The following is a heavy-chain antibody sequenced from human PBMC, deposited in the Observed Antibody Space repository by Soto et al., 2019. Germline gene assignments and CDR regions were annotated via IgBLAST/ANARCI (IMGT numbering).Heavy chain of an antibody. CDR1: GYTFTGYY. V-gene: IGHV1-2*04. D-gene: IGHD3-9*01. CDR3: ARGKNVVLRYFDWPLPVGYYYGMDV. J-gene: IGHJ6*02. CDR2: INPNSGGT. Sequence: ASVKVSCKASGYTFTGYYMHWVRQAPGQGLEWMGWINPNSGGTNYAQKFQGWVTMTRDTSISTAYMELSRLRSDDTAVYYCARGKNVVLRYFDWPLPVGYYYGMDVWGQGTTVTVSS.